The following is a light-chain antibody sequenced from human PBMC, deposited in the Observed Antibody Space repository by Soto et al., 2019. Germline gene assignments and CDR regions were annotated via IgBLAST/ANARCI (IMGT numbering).Light chain of an antibody. CDR3: SSYAGNNNCV. J-gene: IGLJ1*01. V-gene: IGLV2-8*01. CDR1: SSDVGGYHY. CDR2: EIS. Sequence: QSALTQPPSASGSPGQSVTISCTGTSSDVGGYHYVSWYQQHPGKAPKLILYEISERPSGVPDRFSGSKSGNTASLTVSGLQAEDEADYYCSSYAGNNNCVFGTGTKVTVL.